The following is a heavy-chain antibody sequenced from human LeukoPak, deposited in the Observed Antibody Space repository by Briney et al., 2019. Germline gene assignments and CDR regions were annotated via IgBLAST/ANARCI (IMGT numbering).Heavy chain of an antibody. D-gene: IGHD3/OR15-3a*01. Sequence: GESLKISCKGSGYSFTSYWISWVRQMPGKGLEWMGIIYPGDSDTRYSPSFQGQVTISADKSISTAYLQWSSLKASDTAMYYCARGPTRTQYYYYYGMDVWGQGTTVTVSS. CDR3: ARGPTRTQYYYYYGMDV. CDR1: GYSFTSYW. J-gene: IGHJ6*02. CDR2: IYPGDSDT. V-gene: IGHV5-51*01.